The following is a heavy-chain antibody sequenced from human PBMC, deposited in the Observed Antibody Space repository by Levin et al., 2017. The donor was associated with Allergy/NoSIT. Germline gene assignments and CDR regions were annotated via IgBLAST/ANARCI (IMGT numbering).Heavy chain of an antibody. CDR3: ARRVRYYDYVWGSYRYNWFDP. J-gene: IGHJ5*02. CDR1: GGSLGGYY. V-gene: IGHV4-34*01. Sequence: SETLSLTCAVYGGSLGGYYWTWIRQPPGRGLEWIGEIHNSGGTNYNPSLKSRVTISLDTSKNQFSLKLRSVTAADTAVYYCARRVRYYDYVWGSYRYNWFDPWGQGTLVTVSS. CDR2: IHNSGGT. D-gene: IGHD3-16*02.